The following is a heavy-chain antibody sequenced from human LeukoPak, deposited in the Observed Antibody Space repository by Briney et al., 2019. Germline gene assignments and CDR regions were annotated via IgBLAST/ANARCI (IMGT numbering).Heavy chain of an antibody. CDR2: INHSGST. Sequence: SETLSLTCAVYGGSFSGYYWSWIRQPPGKGLEWIGEINHSGSTNYNPSLKSRVTISVDTSKNQFSLKLSSVTAADTAVYYCARARYGDYVQTVWFDPWGQGTLVTASS. CDR3: ARARYGDYVQTVWFDP. J-gene: IGHJ5*02. CDR1: GGSFSGYY. D-gene: IGHD4-17*01. V-gene: IGHV4-34*01.